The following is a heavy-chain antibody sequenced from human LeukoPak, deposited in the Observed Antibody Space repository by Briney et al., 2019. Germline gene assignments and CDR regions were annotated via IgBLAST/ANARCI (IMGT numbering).Heavy chain of an antibody. CDR1: GFTFSSYA. CDR2: ISPSGSTI. Sequence: GGSLRLSCAASGFTFSSYAMTWVRQAPGKGLEWVSSISPSGSTIYYADSVKGRFTISRDNAKNSLYLQMNSLRAEDTAVYYCARLVGACSGGSCYSAYFDYWGQGTLVTVSS. J-gene: IGHJ4*02. CDR3: ARLVGACSGGSCYSAYFDY. V-gene: IGHV3-48*01. D-gene: IGHD2-15*01.